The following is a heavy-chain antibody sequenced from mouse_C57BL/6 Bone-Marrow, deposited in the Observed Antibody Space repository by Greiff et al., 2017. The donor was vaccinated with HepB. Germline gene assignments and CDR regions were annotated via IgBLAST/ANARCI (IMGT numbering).Heavy chain of an antibody. D-gene: IGHD2-12*01. J-gene: IGHJ1*03. CDR1: GYTFTSYW. CDR2: IYPGNSDT. Sequence: ELQLQQSGTVLARPGASVKMSCKTSGYTFTSYWMHWVNQRPGQGLEWIGAIYPGNSDTSYNQKFKGKAKLTAVTSASTAYMELSSLTNEDSAVYYCSLLLTGYFDVWGTGTTVTVSS. CDR3: SLLLTGYFDV. V-gene: IGHV1-5*01.